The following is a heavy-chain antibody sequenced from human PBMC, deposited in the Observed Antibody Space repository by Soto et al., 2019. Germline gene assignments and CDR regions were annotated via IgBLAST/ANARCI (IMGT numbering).Heavy chain of an antibody. V-gene: IGHV4-59*01. J-gene: IGHJ4*02. Sequence: PSETLSLTCTVSGGSISSYYWSWIRQPPGKGLEWIGYIYYSGSTNYNPSLKSRVTISVDTSKNQFSLKLSSVTAADSAVYYCARDYGDYPFFSDFWGQGALVTVSS. CDR1: GGSISSYY. D-gene: IGHD4-17*01. CDR2: IYYSGST. CDR3: ARDYGDYPFFSDF.